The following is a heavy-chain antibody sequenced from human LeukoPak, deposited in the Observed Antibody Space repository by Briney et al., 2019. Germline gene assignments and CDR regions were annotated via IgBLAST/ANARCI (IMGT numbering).Heavy chain of an antibody. V-gene: IGHV4-34*01. CDR3: ARHLASIRRDGYNIYYYYYMDV. CDR1: GGSFSGYY. J-gene: IGHJ6*03. D-gene: IGHD5-24*01. CDR2: INHSGST. Sequence: KPSETLSLTCAVYGGSFSGYYWSWIRQPPGKGLEWIGEINHSGSTNYNPSLKSRVTISVDTSKNQFSLKLSSVTAADTAVYYCARHLASIRRDGYNIYYYYYMDVWGKGTTVTISS.